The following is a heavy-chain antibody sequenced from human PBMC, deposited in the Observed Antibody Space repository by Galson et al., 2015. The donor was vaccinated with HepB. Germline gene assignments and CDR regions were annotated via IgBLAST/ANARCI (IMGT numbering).Heavy chain of an antibody. CDR1: GFTLSGHR. J-gene: IGHJ4*02. D-gene: IGHD2-2*01. CDR2: INSDGSTT. V-gene: IGHV3-74*01. Sequence: SLRLSCAASGFTLSGHRMYWVRQVPGKGPVWVSQINSDGSTTRYADSVKGRFTISRDNAKNTLYLQMNSLRAEDTAVYYCARRRDCSSTSCGLGDWGQGTLVTVSS. CDR3: ARRRDCSSTSCGLGD.